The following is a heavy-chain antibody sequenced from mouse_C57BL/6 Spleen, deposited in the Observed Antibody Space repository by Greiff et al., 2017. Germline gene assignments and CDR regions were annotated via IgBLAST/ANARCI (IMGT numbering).Heavy chain of an antibody. Sequence: DVHLVESGGGLVKPGGSLKLSCAASGFTFSDYGMHWVRQAPEKGLEWVAYISSGSSTIYYADTVKGRFTISRDNAKNTLFLQMTSLRSEDTAMYYCARPYYDYDEGFAYWGQGTLVTVSA. D-gene: IGHD2-4*01. J-gene: IGHJ3*01. V-gene: IGHV5-17*01. CDR1: GFTFSDYG. CDR2: ISSGSSTI. CDR3: ARPYYDYDEGFAY.